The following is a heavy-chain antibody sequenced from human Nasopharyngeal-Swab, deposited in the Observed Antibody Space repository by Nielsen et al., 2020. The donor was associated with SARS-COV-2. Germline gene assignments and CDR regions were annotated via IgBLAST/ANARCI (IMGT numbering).Heavy chain of an antibody. D-gene: IGHD2-2*01. Sequence: ASVKVSCKASGYTFTSYDINWVRQATGQGLEWMGWMNPNSGNTGYAQKFQGRVTMTRNTSISTAYMELSSLRSEDTAVYYRAIGSSTSLVVGDAFDIWGQGTMVTVSS. CDR3: AIGSSTSLVVGDAFDI. J-gene: IGHJ3*02. V-gene: IGHV1-8*01. CDR2: MNPNSGNT. CDR1: GYTFTSYD.